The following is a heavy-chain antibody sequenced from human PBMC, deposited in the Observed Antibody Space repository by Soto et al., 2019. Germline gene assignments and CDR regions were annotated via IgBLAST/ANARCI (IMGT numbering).Heavy chain of an antibody. J-gene: IGHJ4*02. D-gene: IGHD3-9*01. V-gene: IGHV3-53*01. Sequence: GGSLRLSCAASGFTVSSNYMSWVRQAPGKGLEWVSVLYSDGSTYYADSVKGRFTISRDNSKNALYFQMNSLRAEDTAVYYCARMGTDYSYWFDYWGQGTLVTVSS. CDR3: ARMGTDYSYWFDY. CDR2: LYSDGST. CDR1: GFTVSSNY.